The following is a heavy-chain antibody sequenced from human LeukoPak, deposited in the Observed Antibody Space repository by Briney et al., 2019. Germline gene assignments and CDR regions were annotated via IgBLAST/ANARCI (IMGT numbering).Heavy chain of an antibody. CDR2: IYYSGST. CDR1: GGSISSSSYY. Sequence: SETLSLTCTVSGGSISSSSYYWGWIRQPPGKGLEWIGSIYYSGSTYYNPSLKSRVTISVDTSKNQFSLKLSSVTAADTAVYYCARGRYYDSSGYYYARWGSNWFDPWGQGTLVTVSS. J-gene: IGHJ5*02. V-gene: IGHV4-39*07. D-gene: IGHD3-22*01. CDR3: ARGRYYDSSGYYYARWGSNWFDP.